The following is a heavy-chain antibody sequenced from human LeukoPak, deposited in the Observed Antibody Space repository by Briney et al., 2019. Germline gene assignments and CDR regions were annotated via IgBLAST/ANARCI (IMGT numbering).Heavy chain of an antibody. V-gene: IGHV4-34*01. CDR1: GGSFSGYY. CDR3: ARGRDTNWNYALDY. D-gene: IGHD1-7*01. J-gene: IGHJ4*01. CDR2: INHSEST. Sequence: KPSETLSLTCAVYGGSFSGYYWSWLRQPPGKGLEWIGEINHSESTNYNPSLKSRVTISVDTSKSQFSLKLSSVTAADTAVYYCARGRDTNWNYALDYWGHGTLVTVSS.